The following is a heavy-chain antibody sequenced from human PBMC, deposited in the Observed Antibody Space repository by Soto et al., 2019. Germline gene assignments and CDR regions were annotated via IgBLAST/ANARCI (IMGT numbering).Heavy chain of an antibody. CDR3: ARGVEGLRYFNPPDP. D-gene: IGHD3-9*01. Sequence: QVQLVQSGPEVKKPGSSVKVSCKASGGTFSTYSISWVRQAPGQGLEWMGGIIPIFGTANYAQKFQGRVTIIADKSTSTGYLELRSLRSEDTAVYYCARGVEGLRYFNPPDPWGQGTLVTVSS. CDR1: GGTFSTYS. J-gene: IGHJ5*02. V-gene: IGHV1-69*06. CDR2: IIPIFGTA.